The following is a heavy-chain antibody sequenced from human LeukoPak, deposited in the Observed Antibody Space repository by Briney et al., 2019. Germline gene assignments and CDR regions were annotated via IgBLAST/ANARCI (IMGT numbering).Heavy chain of an antibody. J-gene: IGHJ4*02. CDR2: IYSGGST. D-gene: IGHD1-26*01. CDR3: ARSVSNSDPFDY. CDR1: GFTVSSNY. Sequence: PGGSLRLSCAASGFTVSSNYMSWVRQAPGKGLEWVSVIYSGGSTYYADSVKGRFTISRDNAKNSLYLQMNSLRAEDTAVYSCARSVSNSDPFDYWGQGTLVTVSS. V-gene: IGHV3-53*01.